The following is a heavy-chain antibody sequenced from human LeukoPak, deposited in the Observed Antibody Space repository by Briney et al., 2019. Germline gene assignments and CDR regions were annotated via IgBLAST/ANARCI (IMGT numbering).Heavy chain of an antibody. CDR2: INHSGST. V-gene: IGHV4-34*01. CDR1: GGSFSGYY. D-gene: IGHD3-22*01. Sequence: SETLSLTCAVSGGSFSGYYWSWIRQPPGKGLEWSGEINHSGSTNYNPSLKSRVTISVDTSKNQFSLKLSSVTAADTAVYYCARGSHYYDSSGYYFDYWGQGTLVTVSS. J-gene: IGHJ4*02. CDR3: ARGSHYYDSSGYYFDY.